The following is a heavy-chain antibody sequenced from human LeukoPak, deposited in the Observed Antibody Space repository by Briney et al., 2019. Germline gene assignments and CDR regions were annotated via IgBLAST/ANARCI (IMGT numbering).Heavy chain of an antibody. Sequence: GGSLRLSCAPSRFTLSSYAMSWVRQAPGDGLEWVSAISGSGGSTYYADSVKGRFTISTDNSKNTLYLQMNSLRAEDTAVYYCEKDRGGIAVAGGGFDYWGQGTLVTVSS. J-gene: IGHJ4*02. V-gene: IGHV3-23*01. CDR2: ISGSGGST. CDR1: RFTLSSYA. D-gene: IGHD6-19*01. CDR3: EKDRGGIAVAGGGFDY.